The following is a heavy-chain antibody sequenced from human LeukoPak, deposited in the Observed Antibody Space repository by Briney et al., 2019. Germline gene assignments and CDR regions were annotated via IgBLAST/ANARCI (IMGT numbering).Heavy chain of an antibody. CDR3: ARRSMYYFDY. J-gene: IGHJ4*02. CDR1: GFTFSSYA. CDR2: ISYDGSNK. V-gene: IGHV3-30-3*01. Sequence: GGSLRLSCAASGFTFSSYAMHWVRQAPGKGLEWVAVISYDGSNKYYADSVKGRFTISRDNSKNTLYLQMNSLRAEDTAVYYCARRSMYYFDYWGQGTLVTVSS.